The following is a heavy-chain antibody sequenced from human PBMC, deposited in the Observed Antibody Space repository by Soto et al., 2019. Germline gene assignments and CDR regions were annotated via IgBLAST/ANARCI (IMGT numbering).Heavy chain of an antibody. D-gene: IGHD3-22*01. CDR2: IYRDEST. CDR3: ARERSGTIYYDSSGLLY. J-gene: IGHJ4*02. V-gene: IGHV3-53*01. Sequence: PGGSLRLSCAASGFNVSSNYMSWVRQAPGQGLEWVSVIYRDESTQYADSARGRFIISRDNSKNTLYFQMNSLRAEDTAVYYCARERSGTIYYDSSGLLYWGRGTLVTVSS. CDR1: GFNVSSNY.